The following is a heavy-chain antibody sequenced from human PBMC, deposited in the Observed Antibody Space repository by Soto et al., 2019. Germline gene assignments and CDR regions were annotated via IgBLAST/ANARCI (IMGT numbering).Heavy chain of an antibody. D-gene: IGHD4-4*01. CDR1: GDSVSTNSAT. CDR3: ARLRGNSWLDA. CDR2: PYYRSNWYT. Sequence: QIHLQQSGPGLVKPSQTLSLTCAISGDSVSTNSATWDRVGQSPSRGLEWLGRPYYRSNWYTDYAVSVKGRITIAPDTSIIQLSLQLNSVSPDEPYVYYCARLRGNSWLDAWGQGTLVTVSS. J-gene: IGHJ5*02. V-gene: IGHV6-1*01.